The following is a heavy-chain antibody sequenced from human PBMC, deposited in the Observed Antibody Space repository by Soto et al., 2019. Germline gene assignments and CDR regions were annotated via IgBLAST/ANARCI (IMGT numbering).Heavy chain of an antibody. CDR2: ISYDGSNK. V-gene: IGHV3-30-3*01. CDR1: GFTFSSYA. J-gene: IGHJ2*01. D-gene: IGHD2-2*01. Sequence: QVQLVESGGGVVQPGRSLRLSCAASGFTFSSYAMHWVRQAPGKGLEWVAVISYDGSNKYYADSVKGRFTISRDNSKNTLYLQMNSLRAEDTAVYYCARESYHNLGRYFDLWGRGILVTVSS. CDR3: ARESYHNLGRYFDL.